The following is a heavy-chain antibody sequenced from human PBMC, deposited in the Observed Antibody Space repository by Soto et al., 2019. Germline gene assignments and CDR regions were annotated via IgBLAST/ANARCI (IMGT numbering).Heavy chain of an antibody. D-gene: IGHD3-16*01. Sequence: SETLSLTCTVSGASISSDDYYWNWIRERPGKGVEWIGNIYYRGNTNYNPSLKSRIIMSMDMSQNQFSLKLTSVTAADTAVYYCARGWGYYGMDVWGQGTTVTVSS. J-gene: IGHJ6*02. CDR3: ARGWGYYGMDV. V-gene: IGHV4-31*03. CDR1: GASISSDDYY. CDR2: IYYRGNT.